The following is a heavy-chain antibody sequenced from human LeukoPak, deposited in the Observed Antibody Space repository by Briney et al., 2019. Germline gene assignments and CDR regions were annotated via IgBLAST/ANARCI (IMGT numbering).Heavy chain of an antibody. J-gene: IGHJ6*03. V-gene: IGHV3-23*01. D-gene: IGHD2-2*01. Sequence: GGSLRLSCAASGFIFSSYAMNWVRQAPGKGLEWVSAISGSGGSTYYADSVKGRFTISRDNSKNTLSLQMNSLRVEDTAVYYCARGFVPAGMARYHYMDVWGKGTTVTVSS. CDR1: GFIFSSYA. CDR3: ARGFVPAGMARYHYMDV. CDR2: ISGSGGST.